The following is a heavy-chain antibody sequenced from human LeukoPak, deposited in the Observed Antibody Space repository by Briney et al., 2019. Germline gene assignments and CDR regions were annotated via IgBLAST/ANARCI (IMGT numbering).Heavy chain of an antibody. Sequence: SETLSLTCAVYGGSFSGYYWSWIPQPPGKGLEWIGEINHSGSTNYNPSLKSRVTISVDTSKNQFSLKLSSVTAADTAVYYCARGPAAAGTLRSYYFDYWGQGTLVTVSS. CDR1: GGSFSGYY. D-gene: IGHD6-13*01. J-gene: IGHJ4*02. CDR3: ARGPAAAGTLRSYYFDY. CDR2: INHSGST. V-gene: IGHV4-34*01.